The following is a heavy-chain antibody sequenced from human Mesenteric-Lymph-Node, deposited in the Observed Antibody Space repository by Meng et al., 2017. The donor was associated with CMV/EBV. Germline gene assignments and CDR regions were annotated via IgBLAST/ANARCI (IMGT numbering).Heavy chain of an antibody. Sequence: ASAKVSCKASGFTLTDYFMHWVRQPPAQQGLEWMGWIHPNTGATHYAQTFQGRVTLTRDTSISTVFMELSSLTSDDTAVYYCARGGMLYCSSTSCESAPRLYYYYGMDVWGQGTTVTVSS. CDR1: GFTLTDYF. J-gene: IGHJ6*02. D-gene: IGHD2-2*01. CDR2: IHPNTGAT. CDR3: ARGGMLYCSSTSCESAPRLYYYYGMDV. V-gene: IGHV1-2*02.